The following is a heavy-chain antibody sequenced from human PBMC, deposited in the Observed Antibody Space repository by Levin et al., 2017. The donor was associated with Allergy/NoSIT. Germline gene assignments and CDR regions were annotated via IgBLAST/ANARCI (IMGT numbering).Heavy chain of an antibody. D-gene: IGHD3-10*01. CDR3: ARGPRGSGLPGGDY. CDR2: INHSGST. CDR1: GGSFSGYY. V-gene: IGHV4-34*01. Sequence: SETLSLTCAVYGGSFSGYYWSWIRQPPGKGLEWIGEINHSGSTNYNPSLKSRVTISVDTSKNQFSLKLSSVTAADTAVYYCARGPRGSGLPGGDYWGQGTLVTVSS. J-gene: IGHJ4*02.